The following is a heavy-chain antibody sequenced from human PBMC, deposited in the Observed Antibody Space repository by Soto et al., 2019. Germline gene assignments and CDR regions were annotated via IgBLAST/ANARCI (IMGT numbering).Heavy chain of an antibody. Sequence: EVQLVESGGGLVQPGGSLRLSCAASEFTFSSYWMNWVRQAPGKGLEWVANIKEDGSEKYYVDSVKGRFTISRDNSKNSMYLQMNSLRGEDTAVYYCARDLGAPGRGSAVGYYYHYGMDVWGQGTPVTVSS. CDR3: ARDLGAPGRGSAVGYYYHYGMDV. CDR2: IKEDGSEK. J-gene: IGHJ6*02. V-gene: IGHV3-7*05. CDR1: EFTFSSYW. D-gene: IGHD2-2*01.